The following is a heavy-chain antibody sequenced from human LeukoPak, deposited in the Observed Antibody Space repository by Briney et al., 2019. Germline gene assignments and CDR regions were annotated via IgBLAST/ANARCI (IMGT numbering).Heavy chain of an antibody. V-gene: IGHV3-53*01. Sequence: PGGSLRLSCAASGFTVSSTYMSGGRRAQGKGLEGISVIYSGVDTYSAHSVKGRFAISRDNSKNTLYLQMNSLRAEDTAVYYCAKATGYNSGWVFDYWGQGTLVTVSS. CDR1: GFTVSSTY. J-gene: IGHJ4*02. CDR2: IYSGVDT. CDR3: AKATGYNSGWVFDY. D-gene: IGHD6-19*01.